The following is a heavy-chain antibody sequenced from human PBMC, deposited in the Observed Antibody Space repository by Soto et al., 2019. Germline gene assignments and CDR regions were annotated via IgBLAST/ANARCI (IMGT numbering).Heavy chain of an antibody. CDR3: ARGSGWLTDY. V-gene: IGHV4-39*07. CDR1: GGSISSSSYY. CDR2: IFYSGTT. D-gene: IGHD6-19*01. Sequence: PSETLSLTCTVSGGSISSSSYYWGWIRQPPGKGLEWIGSIFYSGTTNYNPSLESRVTISVDTSKSQCSLKMNSVTAADTAVYYCARGSGWLTDYWGQGTQVTVSS. J-gene: IGHJ4*02.